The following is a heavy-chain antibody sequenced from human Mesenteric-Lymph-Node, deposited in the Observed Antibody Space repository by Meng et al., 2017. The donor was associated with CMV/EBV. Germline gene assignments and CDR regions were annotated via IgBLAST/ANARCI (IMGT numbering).Heavy chain of an antibody. V-gene: IGHV3-23*01. CDR3: AGLSGYDSFDI. Sequence: GESLKISCAASGFTFSSYAMSWVRQAPGKGLEWVSAISGSGGSTYYADSVKGRFTISRDNSKNTLYLQMNSLRAEDTAVYYCAGLSGYDSFDIWGQGTMVTVSS. CDR1: GFTFSSYA. D-gene: IGHD3-9*01. J-gene: IGHJ3*02. CDR2: ISGSGGST.